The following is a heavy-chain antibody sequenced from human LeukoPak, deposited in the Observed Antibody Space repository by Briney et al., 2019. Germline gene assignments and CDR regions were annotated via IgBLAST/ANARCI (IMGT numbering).Heavy chain of an antibody. CDR1: GGSLSSGSYY. V-gene: IGHV4-39*01. CDR3: ARHHSSDYKWALNY. D-gene: IGHD3-22*01. Sequence: PSETLSLTCTVSGGSLSSGSYYWGWLRQPPGKGLEWIGNIYYGGTTYYNPSLKSRVTISIDTSKKQFFLKLSSVTAADTAVYYCARHHSSDYKWALNYWGQGTLVTVSS. J-gene: IGHJ4*02. CDR2: IYYGGTT.